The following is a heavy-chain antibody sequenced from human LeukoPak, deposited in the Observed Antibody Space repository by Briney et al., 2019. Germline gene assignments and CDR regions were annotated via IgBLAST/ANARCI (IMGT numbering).Heavy chain of an antibody. D-gene: IGHD4-23*01. CDR1: GFTFSNYA. J-gene: IGHJ4*02. V-gene: IGHV3-23*01. Sequence: PGGSLRLSCGTSGFTFSNYAMSWVRQAPGKGPEWVSAISGSGSNTYYADSVKGRFTISRDNSKNTLYLQMNSLRAEETAVYYCAKHYGSNSMADYWGQGTLVTVSS. CDR2: ISGSGSNT. CDR3: AKHYGSNSMADY.